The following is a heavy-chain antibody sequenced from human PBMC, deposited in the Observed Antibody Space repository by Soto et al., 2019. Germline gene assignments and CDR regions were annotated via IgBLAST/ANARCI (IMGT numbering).Heavy chain of an antibody. CDR3: ARSDILTGYYSTFDY. D-gene: IGHD3-9*01. J-gene: IGHJ4*02. CDR1: GFSFSHYA. CDR2: ISSNGGST. V-gene: IGHV3-64*01. Sequence: GSLRLSCAASGFSFSHYAMNWVRQAPGKGLEYVSAISSNGGSTYYANSVKGRFTISRDNSKNTLYLQMGSLRAEDMAVYYCARSDILTGYYSTFDYWGQGTLVTVSS.